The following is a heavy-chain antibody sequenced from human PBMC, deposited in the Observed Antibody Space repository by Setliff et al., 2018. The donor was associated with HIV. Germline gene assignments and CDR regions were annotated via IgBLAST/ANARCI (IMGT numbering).Heavy chain of an antibody. CDR3: TRKLAPGHGMDV. CDR1: GFTFSLYW. V-gene: IGHV3-11*04. J-gene: IGHJ6*02. Sequence: GGSLRLSCAASGFTFSLYWMSWIRQAPGMGLEWVSYISSSGSTRYYAVSVKGRFTISRDNAKNSLYLQMDSLRVEDTTVYYCTRKLAPGHGMDVWGQGTTVTVSS. D-gene: IGHD3-3*02. CDR2: ISSSGSTR.